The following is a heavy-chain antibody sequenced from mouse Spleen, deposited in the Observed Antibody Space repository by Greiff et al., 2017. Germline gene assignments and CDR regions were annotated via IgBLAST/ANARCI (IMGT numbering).Heavy chain of an antibody. V-gene: IGHV3-1*02. D-gene: IGHD2-2*01. CDR3: AREKYGYDERGAMDY. CDR1: GYSITSGYS. J-gene: IGHJ4*01. CDR2: IHYSGST. Sequence: EVKLQESGPDLVKPSQSLSLTCTVTGYSITSGYSWHWIRQFPGNKLEWMGYIHYSGSTNYNPSLKSRISITRDTSKNQFFLQLNSVTTEDTATYYCAREKYGYDERGAMDYWGQGTSVTVSS.